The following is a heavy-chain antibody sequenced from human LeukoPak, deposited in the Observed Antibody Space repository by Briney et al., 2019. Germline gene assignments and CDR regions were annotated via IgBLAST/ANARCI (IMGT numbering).Heavy chain of an antibody. CDR3: AKKTSSSFDY. Sequence: PGGSLRLSCAASGFTFSSYVMNWVRQAPGKGLEWVSGISNSGGSTYYADSVKGRFTISRDNSKNTLYLQMNSLRAEDTAVYYCAKKTSSSFDYWGQGTLVTVSS. CDR2: ISNSGGST. D-gene: IGHD6-6*01. J-gene: IGHJ4*02. V-gene: IGHV3-23*01. CDR1: GFTFSSYV.